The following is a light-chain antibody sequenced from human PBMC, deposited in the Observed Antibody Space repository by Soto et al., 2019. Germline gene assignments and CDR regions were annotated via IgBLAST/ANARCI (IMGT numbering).Light chain of an antibody. J-gene: IGLJ1*01. CDR3: SSYTSLYV. V-gene: IGLV2-8*01. CDR2: EVS. CDR1: SSDVGGYNY. Sequence: QSVLTQPPSASGSPGQSVTISCTGTSSDVGGYNYVSWYQQHPGKAPKLMIYEVSKRPSGVPDRFSGSKSGNTASLTVSGLQAEDEADYYCSSYTSLYVFGTGTKVTVL.